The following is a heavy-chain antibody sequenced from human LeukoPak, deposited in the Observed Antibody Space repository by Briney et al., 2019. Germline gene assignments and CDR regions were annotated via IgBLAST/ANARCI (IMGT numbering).Heavy chain of an antibody. J-gene: IGHJ6*02. D-gene: IGHD5-24*01. Sequence: GGSLRLSCAASGFTFDDYAMHWVRQAPGKGLEWVSGISWNSGSIGYADTVKGRFTISRDNAKNSLYLQMNSLRAEDTALYYCAKGREWLYYYRMDVWGQGTTVTVSS. V-gene: IGHV3-9*01. CDR2: ISWNSGSI. CDR3: AKGREWLYYYRMDV. CDR1: GFTFDDYA.